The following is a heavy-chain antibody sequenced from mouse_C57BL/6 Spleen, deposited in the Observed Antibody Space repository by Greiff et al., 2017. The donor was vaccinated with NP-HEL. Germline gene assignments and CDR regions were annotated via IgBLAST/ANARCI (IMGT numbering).Heavy chain of an antibody. J-gene: IGHJ3*01. V-gene: IGHV1-66*01. CDR2: IYPGSGNT. CDR3: ARGYDYDGTWFAY. Sequence: VHLVESGPELVKPGASVKISCKASGYSFTSYYIHWVKQRPGQGLEWIGWIYPGSGNTKYNEKFKGKATLTADTSSSTAYMQLSSLTSEDSAVYYCARGYDYDGTWFAYWGQGTLVTVSA. CDR1: GYSFTSYY. D-gene: IGHD2-4*01.